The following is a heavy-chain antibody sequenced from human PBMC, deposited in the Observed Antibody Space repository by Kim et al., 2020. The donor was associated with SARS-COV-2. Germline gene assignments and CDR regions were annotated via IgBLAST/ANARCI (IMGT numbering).Heavy chain of an antibody. Sequence: ADSVRDRFTRHRAKAKNSLYLQINSLRDEDTAVYYCARGSDGSGYPYDYWGQGTLVTVSS. D-gene: IGHD3-22*01. J-gene: IGHJ4*02. CDR3: ARGSDGSGYPYDY. V-gene: IGHV3-48*02.